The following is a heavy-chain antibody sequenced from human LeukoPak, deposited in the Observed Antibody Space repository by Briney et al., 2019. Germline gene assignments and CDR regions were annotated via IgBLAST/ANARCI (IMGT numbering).Heavy chain of an antibody. CDR3: ARGYGSGSYYKQFDY. Sequence: GESLKISCKGSGYSFTSYWISWVRQMPGKGLERMGRIDPSDSYTNYSPSFQGHVTIPADKSISTAYLQWSSLKASDTAMYYCARGYGSGSYYKQFDYWGQGTLVTVSS. V-gene: IGHV5-10-1*01. CDR2: IDPSDSYT. J-gene: IGHJ4*02. CDR1: GYSFTSYW. D-gene: IGHD3-10*01.